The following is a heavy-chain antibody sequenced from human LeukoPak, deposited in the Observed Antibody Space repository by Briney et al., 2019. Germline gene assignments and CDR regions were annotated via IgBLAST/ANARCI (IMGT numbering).Heavy chain of an antibody. CDR1: GGSISSGDYY. J-gene: IGHJ3*02. V-gene: IGHV4-30-4*01. Sequence: SQTLSLTCTAPGGSISSGDYYWSWIRQPPGKGLEWIGYIYYSGSTYYNPSLKSRVTISVDTSKNQFSLKLSSVTAADTAVYYCASLMDTAMVTSSPHDAFDIWGQGTMVTVSS. D-gene: IGHD5-18*01. CDR3: ASLMDTAMVTSSPHDAFDI. CDR2: IYYSGST.